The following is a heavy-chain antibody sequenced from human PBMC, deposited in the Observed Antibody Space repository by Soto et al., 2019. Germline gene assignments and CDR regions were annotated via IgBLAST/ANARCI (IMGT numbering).Heavy chain of an antibody. Sequence: QVQLVESGGGLVKPGGSLRLSCVASGFTFSDHYITWIRQAPGKGLEWLSYTSTSSSYTNYADSVKGRFTISRDNALNSLYLHMNSLSAEDTAVYYCARLRLTGYFDYWGQGTLVTVSS. V-gene: IGHV3-11*05. CDR3: ARLRLTGYFDY. J-gene: IGHJ4*02. CDR2: TSTSSSYT. CDR1: GFTFSDHY.